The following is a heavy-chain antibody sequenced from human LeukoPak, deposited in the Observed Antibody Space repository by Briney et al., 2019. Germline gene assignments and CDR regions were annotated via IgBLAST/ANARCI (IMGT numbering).Heavy chain of an antibody. CDR3: ARGPYYYGSGSYSSPAFDY. Sequence: SETLSLTCTVSGGSISSYYWSWIRQPPGKGLEWIGYIYYSGSTNYNPSLKSRVTISVDTSKNQFSLKLSSVTAADTAVYYCARGPYYYGSGSYSSPAFDYWGQGTLVTVSS. CDR2: IYYSGST. CDR1: GGSISSYY. V-gene: IGHV4-59*08. D-gene: IGHD3-10*01. J-gene: IGHJ4*02.